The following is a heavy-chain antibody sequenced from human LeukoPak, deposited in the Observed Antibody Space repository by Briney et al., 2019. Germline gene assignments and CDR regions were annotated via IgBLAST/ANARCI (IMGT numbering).Heavy chain of an antibody. Sequence: SETLSLTCTVSGGSISTYYWSWIRQPPGKGLEWIGYIYSSGSTNYNPSLKGRVTISIDTSKNQFSLKLSSVTAADTAVYYCARHNGGYNSFDFWGQGTLVTVSP. CDR3: ARHNGGYNSFDF. J-gene: IGHJ4*02. V-gene: IGHV4-59*08. CDR2: IYSSGST. D-gene: IGHD5-24*01. CDR1: GGSISTYY.